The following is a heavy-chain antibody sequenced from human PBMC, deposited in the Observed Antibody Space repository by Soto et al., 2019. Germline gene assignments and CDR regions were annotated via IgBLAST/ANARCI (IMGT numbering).Heavy chain of an antibody. D-gene: IGHD3-3*01. CDR3: AKDTLKRSGYTGADY. J-gene: IGHJ4*02. CDR1: GFTFDDYA. Sequence: SLKISCAASGFTFDDYAMHWVRQAPGKGLEWVSGISWNSGSIGYADSVKGRFTISRDNAKNSLYLQMNSLRAEDTALYYCAKDTLKRSGYTGADYWGQGTLVTVSS. V-gene: IGHV3-9*01. CDR2: ISWNSGSI.